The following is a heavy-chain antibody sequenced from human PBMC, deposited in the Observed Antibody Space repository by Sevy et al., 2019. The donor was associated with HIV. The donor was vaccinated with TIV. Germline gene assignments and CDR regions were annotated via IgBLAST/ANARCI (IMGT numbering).Heavy chain of an antibody. CDR1: GFTFSLYA. CDR3: AKDRDNNWFDP. CDR2: ITISGGNT. D-gene: IGHD2-21*01. Sequence: GGSLRLSCAASGFTFSLYAMTWVRQAPGKGLEWVSTITISGGNTYYADSVKGRFTISRDNSKNTLYLQMNSLRAEDTAIYFCAKDRDNNWFDPWGQGTLVTVSS. J-gene: IGHJ5*02. V-gene: IGHV3-23*01.